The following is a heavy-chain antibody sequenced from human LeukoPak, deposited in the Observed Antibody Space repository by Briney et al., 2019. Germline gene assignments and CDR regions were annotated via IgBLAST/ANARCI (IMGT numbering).Heavy chain of an antibody. V-gene: IGHV4-30-4*08. D-gene: IGHD3-22*01. Sequence: SQTLSLTCPVSSGSISSGVYYWSWIRQHPGKGLEWIGYIYYSGSPSYNPSLKSRVTISVDTSKNQFSLKLNSVTAADTAVYYCARLYSSGYQPHTTYFDYWGQGTLVTVSS. CDR2: IYYSGSP. CDR1: SGSISSGVYY. J-gene: IGHJ4*02. CDR3: ARLYSSGYQPHTTYFDY.